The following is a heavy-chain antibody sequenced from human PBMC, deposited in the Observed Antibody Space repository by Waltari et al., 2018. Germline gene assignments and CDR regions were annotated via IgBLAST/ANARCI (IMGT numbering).Heavy chain of an antibody. CDR2: INTMTGNP. J-gene: IGHJ5*02. CDR3: ARGDWFDP. Sequence: QVQLVQSGSELKKPGAAVQVSCKASGYIFTSYGVNWVRQAPGQGLEGMGWINTMTGNPAYAQGFTGRFVFSLDTSVTTSYLQISRLKAEDTAVYYCARGDWFDPWGQGTLVTVSS. CDR1: GYIFTSYG. V-gene: IGHV7-4-1*02.